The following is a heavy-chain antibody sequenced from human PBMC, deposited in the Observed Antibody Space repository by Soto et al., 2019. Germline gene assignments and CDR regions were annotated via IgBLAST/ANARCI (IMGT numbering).Heavy chain of an antibody. J-gene: IGHJ4*02. CDR1: GFVFGTYA. Sequence: QVQLVESGGGVVQSGRSLRLSCSASGFVFGTYAMHWVRQAPGKGLEWVAVIWYDGTKEYYADSVKGRFTISRDNSKKTLYSQMNSLRPEDTALYHCTRTRGRGVPFFQYWGQGTLVAVSS. D-gene: IGHD3-10*01. V-gene: IGHV3-33*01. CDR3: TRTRGRGVPFFQY. CDR2: IWYDGTKE.